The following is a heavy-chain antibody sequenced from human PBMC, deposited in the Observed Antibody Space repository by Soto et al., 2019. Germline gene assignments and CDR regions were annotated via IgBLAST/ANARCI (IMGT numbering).Heavy chain of an antibody. CDR1: GGSISTHY. J-gene: IGHJ6*02. CDR2: IYYSGST. Sequence: PSETLSLTCTVSGGSISTHYWSWIRHPPGKGLEWIGYIYYSGSTYYNPSLKSRVTISVDTSKNQFSLKLSSVTAADTAVYYCARAPTPYYYYYGMDVWGQGTTVTVSS. V-gene: IGHV4-59*11. CDR3: ARAPTPYYYYYGMDV.